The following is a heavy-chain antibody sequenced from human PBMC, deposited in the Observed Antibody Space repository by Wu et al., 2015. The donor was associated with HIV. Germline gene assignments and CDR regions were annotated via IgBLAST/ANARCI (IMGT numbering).Heavy chain of an antibody. Sequence: QVQLVQSGAEVKKPGASVKVSCKASGYTFTDHYVHWVRQAPGQGLEWMGWINPNSGGTNYAQKFQGRVTMTGATSISTAYLELSSLTPDDTAIYYCARGPYCGGDCYFRDYFDYWGHGTLVTVSS. J-gene: IGHJ4*01. V-gene: IGHV1-2*02. D-gene: IGHD2-21*01. CDR1: GYTFTDHY. CDR3: ARGPYCGGDCYFRDYFDY. CDR2: INPNSGGT.